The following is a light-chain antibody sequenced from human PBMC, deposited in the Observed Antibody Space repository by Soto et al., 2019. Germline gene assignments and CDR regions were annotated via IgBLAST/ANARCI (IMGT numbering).Light chain of an antibody. CDR1: SSDVGGYNY. CDR3: SSYTSSSKV. CDR2: EVS. Sequence: QSVLTQPASVSGSPGQSITISCTGTSSDVGGYNYVSWYQQHPGKAPKLMIYEVSNRPSGVSNRFSDSKSGNTASLTISGLQAEDEADYYCSSYTSSSKVFGGGTKLTVL. J-gene: IGLJ3*02. V-gene: IGLV2-14*01.